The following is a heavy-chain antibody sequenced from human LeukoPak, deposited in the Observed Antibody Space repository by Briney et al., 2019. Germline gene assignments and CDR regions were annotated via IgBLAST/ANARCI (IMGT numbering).Heavy chain of an antibody. CDR1: GSTFSSYA. CDR2: ISAYNGNT. Sequence: ASVKVSCKASGSTFSSYAISWVRQAPGQGLEWMGWISAYNGNTNYAQKLQGRVTMTTDTSTSTAYMELRSLRSDDTAVYYCARGGYSYGFPGGWFDPWGQGTLVTVSS. CDR3: ARGGYSYGFPGGWFDP. J-gene: IGHJ5*02. D-gene: IGHD5-18*01. V-gene: IGHV1-18*01.